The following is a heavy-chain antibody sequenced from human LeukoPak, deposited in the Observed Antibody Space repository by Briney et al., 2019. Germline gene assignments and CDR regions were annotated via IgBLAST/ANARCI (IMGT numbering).Heavy chain of an antibody. CDR2: IWYDGNNK. CDR1: GFSFSTYG. Sequence: GGSLRLSCAASGFSFSTYGMHWVRQAPGKGLDWVAVIWYDGNNKYYADSVKGRFTISRDNSKNTLYLQMNSLRAEDTAVYYCARDRRDCSGGSCYSLSAFDIWGQGTMVTVSS. CDR3: ARDRRDCSGGSCYSLSAFDI. V-gene: IGHV3-33*01. D-gene: IGHD2-15*01. J-gene: IGHJ3*02.